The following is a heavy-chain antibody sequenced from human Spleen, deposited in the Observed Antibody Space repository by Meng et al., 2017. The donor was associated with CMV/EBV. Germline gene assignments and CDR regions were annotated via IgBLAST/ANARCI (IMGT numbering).Heavy chain of an antibody. CDR1: GYTFTSYD. J-gene: IGHJ4*02. Sequence: GESLKISCKASGYTFTSYDINWVRQAPGQGLEWMGWMNPNSGHTGYAQKFQGRVTVTRKTSISTVYMELTSLRSEDTAVYYCARAERIVGDTHFDYWGQGTLVTVSS. CDR3: ARAERIVGDTHFDY. D-gene: IGHD1-26*01. V-gene: IGHV1-8*01. CDR2: MNPNSGHT.